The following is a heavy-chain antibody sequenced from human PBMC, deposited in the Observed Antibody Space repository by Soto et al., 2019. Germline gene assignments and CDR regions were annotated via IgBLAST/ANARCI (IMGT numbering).Heavy chain of an antibody. V-gene: IGHV4-61*01. CDR2: IYYSGST. Sequence: KQSQTLSLTCTVSGGSVSSGSYYWSWIRQPPGKGLEWIGYIYYSGSTNYNPSLKSRVTISVDTSKNQFSLKLSSVTAADTAVYYCARFHKSTGIDYWGQGTLVTVSS. J-gene: IGHJ4*02. CDR1: GGSVSSGSYY. D-gene: IGHD1-1*01. CDR3: ARFHKSTGIDY.